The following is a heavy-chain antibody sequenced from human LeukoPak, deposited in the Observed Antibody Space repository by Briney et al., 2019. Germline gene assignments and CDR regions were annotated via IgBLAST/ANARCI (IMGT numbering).Heavy chain of an antibody. CDR3: ARGGPEDAFDI. Sequence: GGSLRLSCVASGFTVSSEYMSWVRQAPGKGLEWVSAMYSGGSTYYADSVKDRFIISRDSSRNTLYLQMNSLRAEDTAVYYCARGGPEDAFDIWGQGTLVTVSS. D-gene: IGHD1-14*01. J-gene: IGHJ3*02. CDR1: GFTVSSEY. V-gene: IGHV3-66*01. CDR2: MYSGGST.